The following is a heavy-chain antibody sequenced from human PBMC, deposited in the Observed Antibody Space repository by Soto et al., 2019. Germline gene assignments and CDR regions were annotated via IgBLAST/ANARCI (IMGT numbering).Heavy chain of an antibody. CDR2: IDWDDDK. D-gene: IGHD6-13*01. J-gene: IGHJ4*02. CDR1: GFSLSTSGIC. CDR3: ARIRYSSSWYGPFDY. Sequence: SGPTLVNPTQTLTLTCTFSGFSLSTSGICVSWIRQPPGKALEWLALIDWDDDKYYSTSLKTRLTISKDTSKNQVVLTMTNMDPVDTATYYCARIRYSSSWYGPFDYWGQGTLLTVSS. V-gene: IGHV2-70*01.